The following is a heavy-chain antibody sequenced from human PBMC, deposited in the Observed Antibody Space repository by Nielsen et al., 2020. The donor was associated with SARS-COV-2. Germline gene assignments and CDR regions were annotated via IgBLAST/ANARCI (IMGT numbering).Heavy chain of an antibody. D-gene: IGHD6-6*01. J-gene: IGHJ5*02. CDR2: IYPGDSDT. V-gene: IGHV5-51*01. Sequence: KVSCKGSGYSFTSYWIGWVRQMPGKGLEWMGIIYPGDSDTRYSPSFQGQVTISADKSISTAYLQWSSLKASDTAMYYCARHPQQLVGRSWFDPWGQGTLVTVSS. CDR3: ARHPQQLVGRSWFDP. CDR1: GYSFTSYW.